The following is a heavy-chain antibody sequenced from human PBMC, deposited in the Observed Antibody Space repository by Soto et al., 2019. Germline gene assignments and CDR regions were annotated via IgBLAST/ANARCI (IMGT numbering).Heavy chain of an antibody. D-gene: IGHD3-9*01. J-gene: IGHJ3*02. CDR1: GYTFTGYY. Sequence: ASVKVSCKASGYTFTGYYMHWVRQAPGQGLEWMGWINPNSGGTNYAQKFQGRVTMTRDTSISTAYMELGRLRSDDTAVYYCARRWHYDILTPGAFDIWGQGTMVTVSS. CDR3: ARRWHYDILTPGAFDI. V-gene: IGHV1-2*02. CDR2: INPNSGGT.